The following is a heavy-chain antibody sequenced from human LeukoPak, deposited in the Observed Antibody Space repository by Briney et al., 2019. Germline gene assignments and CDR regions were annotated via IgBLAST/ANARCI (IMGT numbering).Heavy chain of an antibody. Sequence: ASVKVSCKASGYSLTNYYLHWARQAPGEGLEWMGWINPDSGDTTSAEKFQGRVTMTRDPSVNTAYMELSGLSSDDTAVYYCARDRAAGGSHNWFDPWGQGTLATVSS. CDR2: INPDSGDT. J-gene: IGHJ5*02. V-gene: IGHV1-2*02. CDR1: GYSLTNYY. D-gene: IGHD6-13*01. CDR3: ARDRAAGGSHNWFDP.